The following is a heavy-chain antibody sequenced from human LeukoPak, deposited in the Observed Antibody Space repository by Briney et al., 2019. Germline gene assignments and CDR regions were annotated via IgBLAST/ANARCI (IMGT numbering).Heavy chain of an antibody. J-gene: IGHJ4*02. CDR3: ARAPYGSGSYYYFDY. D-gene: IGHD3-10*01. V-gene: IGHV4-59*01. Sequence: SETLSLTCTVSGGSISSYYWSWIRQPPGKGLEWIGYIYYSGSTNYNPSLKSRVTISVDTSKNQFSLKLSSVTAADTAVYYCARAPYGSGSYYYFDYWGQGTLVTVSS. CDR2: IYYSGST. CDR1: GGSISSYY.